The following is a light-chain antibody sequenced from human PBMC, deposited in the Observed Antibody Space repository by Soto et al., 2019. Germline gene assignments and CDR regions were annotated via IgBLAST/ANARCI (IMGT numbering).Light chain of an antibody. V-gene: IGKV3-20*01. CDR1: QSVTKS. CDR2: GAS. Sequence: EIVLTQSPGTLSLSPGERATLSCRASQSVTKSLAWYQQKPGQAPRLLIYGASSRATGIPDRVSGSGSGTDFTLTISRLEPEDFAVYYCQQYGGSPRTFGQGTKVE. CDR3: QQYGGSPRT. J-gene: IGKJ1*01.